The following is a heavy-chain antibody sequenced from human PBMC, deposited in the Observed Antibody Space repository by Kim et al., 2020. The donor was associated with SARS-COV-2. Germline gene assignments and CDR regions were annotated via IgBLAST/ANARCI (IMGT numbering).Heavy chain of an antibody. CDR1: GYTLTELS. J-gene: IGHJ6*02. V-gene: IGHV1-24*01. CDR3: ATGTTYCSSTSCPRFSYYYGMDV. CDR2: FDPEDGET. Sequence: ASVKVSCKVSGYTLTELSMHWVRQAPGKGLEWMGGFDPEDGETIYAQKFQGRVTMTEDTSTDTAYMELSSLRSEDTAVYYCATGTTYCSSTSCPRFSYYYGMDVGGQGTTVTVSS. D-gene: IGHD2-2*01.